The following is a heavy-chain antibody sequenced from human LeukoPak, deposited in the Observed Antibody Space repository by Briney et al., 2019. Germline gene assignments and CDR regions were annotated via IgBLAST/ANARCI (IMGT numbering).Heavy chain of an antibody. CDR2: IKPVGSET. D-gene: IGHD6-13*01. CDR3: GGFGYEAAVDL. V-gene: IGHV3-7*01. Sequence: PGGSLRLSCAASGFMFSTYWMTWVRQAPGKGPEWVANIKPVGSETYYVDSVKGRFTISRDNTKNLLYLQMNSLRGEDAAVYYCGGFGYEAAVDLWGQGTLVTVSS. J-gene: IGHJ4*02. CDR1: GFMFSTYW.